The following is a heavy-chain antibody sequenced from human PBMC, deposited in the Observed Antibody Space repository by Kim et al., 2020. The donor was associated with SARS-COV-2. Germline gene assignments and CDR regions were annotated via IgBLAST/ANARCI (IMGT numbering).Heavy chain of an antibody. CDR1: GYTFTSYG. Sequence: ASVKVSCKASGYTFTSYGISWVRQAPGQGLEWMGWISAYNGNTNDAQKLQGRVTMTTDTSTSTAYMELWSLRSDDTAVYYCARLRTRNRLLEWPHGSWFDPWGQGTLVTVCS. CDR2: ISAYNGNT. CDR3: ARLRTRNRLLEWPHGSWFDP. V-gene: IGHV1-18*01. J-gene: IGHJ5*02. D-gene: IGHD3-3*01.